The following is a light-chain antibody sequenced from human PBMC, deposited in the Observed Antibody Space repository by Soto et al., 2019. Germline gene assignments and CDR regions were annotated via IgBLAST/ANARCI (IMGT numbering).Light chain of an antibody. CDR1: SSDVGGYNY. CDR3: CSYTDSRTHI. J-gene: IGLJ1*01. Sequence: SAMTQDAGGSGTTGQSITISCTGTSSDVGGYNYVSWYQQHPGKAPKLIIFEVSYRPSGISNRFSASKSGDTASLTISGLQADDEADYYCCSYTDSRTHIFGSGTKVTVL. CDR2: EVS. V-gene: IGLV2-14*01.